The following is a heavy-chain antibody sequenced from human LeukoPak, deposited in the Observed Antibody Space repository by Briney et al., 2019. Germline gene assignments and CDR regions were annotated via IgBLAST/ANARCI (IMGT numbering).Heavy chain of an antibody. D-gene: IGHD1-26*01. CDR2: ISSDGTGT. V-gene: IGHV3-74*01. J-gene: IGHJ5*01. CDR1: GFTFSSYW. Sequence: GGSLRLSCAASGFTFSSYWIHWVRHAPGKGLVWVSRISSDGTGTIYADSVKGRFTLSRDNANNTLYLQMNSLRAEDTAVYCCARGRIVGGNTFDSWGQGTLVIVSS. CDR3: ARGRIVGGNTFDS.